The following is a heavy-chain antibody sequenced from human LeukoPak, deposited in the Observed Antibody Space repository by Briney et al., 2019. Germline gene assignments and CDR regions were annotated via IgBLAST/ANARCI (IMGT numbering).Heavy chain of an antibody. CDR3: ASNVDTAMGSFDY. V-gene: IGHV5-51*01. J-gene: IGHJ4*02. CDR2: IHPSDSDT. Sequence: GESLKISCKASGHSFTNYWIGWVRQMPGKGLEWMGIIHPSDSDTVYSPSFAGQVTISADKTINTAYLQWSSLKASDTAMYYCASNVDTAMGSFDYWGQGTLVTVSS. CDR1: GHSFTNYW. D-gene: IGHD5-18*01.